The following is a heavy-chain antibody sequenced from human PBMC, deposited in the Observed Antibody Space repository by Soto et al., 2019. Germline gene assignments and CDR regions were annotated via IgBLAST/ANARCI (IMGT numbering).Heavy chain of an antibody. CDR2: IKQDGREK. CDR1: GFTFSNYW. V-gene: IGHV3-7*04. D-gene: IGHD3-22*01. CDR3: ARDTSSGCDH. J-gene: IGHJ5*02. Sequence: PGGSLRLSCAVSGFTFSNYWMTWVRQAPGKGLEWVANIKQDGREKYYVDSVKGRFTISRDNAKNSLYLQMNSLRTDDAAVYYCARDTSSGCDHWGQGTLVPVSS.